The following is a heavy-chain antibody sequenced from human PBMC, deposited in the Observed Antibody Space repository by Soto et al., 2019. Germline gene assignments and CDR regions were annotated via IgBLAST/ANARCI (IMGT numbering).Heavy chain of an antibody. J-gene: IGHJ6*02. Sequence: ASVKVSCKASGYTFTGYYMHWVRQAPGQGLEWMGWINPNSGGTNYAQKFQGRVTMTRDTSISTAYMELSRLRSDDKAVYYRASDYGVTYYDFWRGYLSGMAVWGQGTTVTVSS. CDR3: ASDYGVTYYDFWRGYLSGMAV. CDR1: GYTFTGYY. V-gene: IGHV1-2*02. CDR2: INPNSGGT. D-gene: IGHD3-3*01.